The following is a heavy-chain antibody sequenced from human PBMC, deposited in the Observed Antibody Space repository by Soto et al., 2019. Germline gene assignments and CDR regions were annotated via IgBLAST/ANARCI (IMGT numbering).Heavy chain of an antibody. V-gene: IGHV3-30-3*01. J-gene: IGHJ6*02. CDR2: KSYDGSNK. Sequence: GGSLRLSCAASGFTFSSYAMHWVRQAPGKGLEWVAVKSYDGSNKYYADSVKGRFTISRDNSKNTLYLQMNSLRAEDTAVYYCARDGARRLRLGQLSSYYYYGMDVWGQGTTVTVSS. CDR1: GFTFSSYA. CDR3: ARDGARRLRLGQLSSYYYYGMDV. D-gene: IGHD3-16*02.